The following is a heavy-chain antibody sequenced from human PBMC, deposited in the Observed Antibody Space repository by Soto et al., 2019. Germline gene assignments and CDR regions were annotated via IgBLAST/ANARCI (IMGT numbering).Heavy chain of an antibody. Sequence: QGQLVESGGGVVQPERSLRLSCAASGITFSGYAMHWVRQAPGKGLEWVAVISYDGNNRYYADSVEGRFTISRDNSKNTLYLQMNSLRAEDTAVYYCAKEQLVPSGYYDGMDVWGQGTTVTVSS. CDR1: GITFSGYA. J-gene: IGHJ6*02. D-gene: IGHD6-6*01. CDR2: ISYDGNNR. V-gene: IGHV3-30-3*01. CDR3: AKEQLVPSGYYDGMDV.